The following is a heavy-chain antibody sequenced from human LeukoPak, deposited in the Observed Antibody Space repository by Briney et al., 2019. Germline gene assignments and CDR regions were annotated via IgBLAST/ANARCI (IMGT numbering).Heavy chain of an antibody. J-gene: IGHJ4*02. CDR3: ARGLRPYYYDSSGYYPY. V-gene: IGHV1-18*01. CDR2: ISAYNGNT. D-gene: IGHD3-22*01. Sequence: GASVKVSCKASGYTFTSYGISWVRQAPGQGLEWMGWISAYNGNTNYAQKLQGRVTMTTDTSTSTAYMELRSLRSDDTAVYYCARGLRPYYYDSSGYYPYWGQGTLVNVSS. CDR1: GYTFTSYG.